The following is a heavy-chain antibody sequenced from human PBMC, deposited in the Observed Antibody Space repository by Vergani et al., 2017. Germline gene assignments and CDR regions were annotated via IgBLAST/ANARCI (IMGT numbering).Heavy chain of an antibody. CDR2: IWYDGSNK. CDR1: GFTFSSYG. Sequence: QVQLVESGGGVVQPGRSLRLSCAASGFTFSSYGMHWVRQAPGKGLEWVAVIWYDGSNKYYADSVKGRFTISRDNSKNTLYLQMNSLRAEDTAVYYCARDLITGTTGTTETHYAEYFQHWGQGTLVTVSS. CDR3: ARDLITGTTGTTETHYAEYFQH. V-gene: IGHV3-33*01. J-gene: IGHJ1*01. D-gene: IGHD1-1*01.